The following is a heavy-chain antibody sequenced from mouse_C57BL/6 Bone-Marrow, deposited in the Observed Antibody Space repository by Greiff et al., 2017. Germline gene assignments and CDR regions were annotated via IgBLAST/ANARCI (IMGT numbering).Heavy chain of an antibody. CDR2: INSDGGST. D-gene: IGHD3-2*02. CDR3: ARRRQLRLRGWFAY. V-gene: IGHV5-2*03. CDR1: EYEFPSHD. Sequence: EVKLVESGGGLVQPGESLKLSCESNEYEFPSHDMSWVRKTPEKRLELVAAINSDGGSTYYPDTMERRFIISSDNTKKTLYLQMSSLRSEDTALYYCARRRQLRLRGWFAYWGQGTLVTVSA. J-gene: IGHJ3*01.